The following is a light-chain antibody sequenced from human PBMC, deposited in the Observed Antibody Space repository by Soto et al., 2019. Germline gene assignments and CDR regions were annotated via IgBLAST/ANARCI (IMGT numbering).Light chain of an antibody. V-gene: IGKV3-15*01. CDR1: QSVSSK. Sequence: ETVMTQSPATLSVSPGEGATLSCRASQSVSSKLAWYQQKPGQAPRLLIYGASTRATGIPARFSGSGSGTDFTLIISSLQSEDSAVYYCQQYNSWLWTFGQGTKVDIK. J-gene: IGKJ1*01. CDR2: GAS. CDR3: QQYNSWLWT.